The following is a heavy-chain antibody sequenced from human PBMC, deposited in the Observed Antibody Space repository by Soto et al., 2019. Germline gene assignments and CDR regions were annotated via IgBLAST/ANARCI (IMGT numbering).Heavy chain of an antibody. J-gene: IGHJ6*02. CDR2: FDPEDGET. D-gene: IGHD4-4*01. Sequence: ASVKVSCKVSGYTLTELSMHWVRQAPGKGLEWMGGFDPEDGETIYAQKFQGRVTMTEDTSTDTAYMELSSLRSEDTAVYYCATKETTVTTWGIYYYYGMDVWGQGTTVTVSS. CDR3: ATKETTVTTWGIYYYYGMDV. V-gene: IGHV1-24*01. CDR1: GYTLTELS.